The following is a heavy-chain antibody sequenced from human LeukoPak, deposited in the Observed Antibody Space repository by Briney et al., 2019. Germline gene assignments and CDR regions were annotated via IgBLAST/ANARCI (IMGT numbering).Heavy chain of an antibody. CDR2: IYYSGST. D-gene: IGHD4-17*01. CDR3: ARDRRVTTVTTEYFDL. J-gene: IGHJ2*01. Sequence: PSETLSLTCTVSGGSISSGDYYWSWIRQHPGKGLEWIGYIYYSGSTYYNPSLKSRVTISVDTSKNQFSLKLSSVTAADTAVYYCARDRRVTTVTTEYFDLWGRGTLVTVSS. CDR1: GGSISSGDYY. V-gene: IGHV4-31*03.